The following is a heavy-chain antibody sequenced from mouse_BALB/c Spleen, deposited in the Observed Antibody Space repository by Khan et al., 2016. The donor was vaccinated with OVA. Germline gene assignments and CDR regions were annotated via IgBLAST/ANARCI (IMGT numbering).Heavy chain of an antibody. D-gene: IGHD1-2*01. CDR2: ISPGSGDT. V-gene: IGHV1-77*01. CDR1: GYTFTDYY. CDR3: ARRNYFGYTFAY. Sequence: VQLKQSGAELARPGASVKLSCKASGYTFTDYYINWVKQRTGQGLEWIGEISPGSGDTYYNEKFKGKATLTADKSSTTAYMQLSSLTSLASAVYFCARRNYFGYTFAYWGQGTLVTVSA. J-gene: IGHJ3*01.